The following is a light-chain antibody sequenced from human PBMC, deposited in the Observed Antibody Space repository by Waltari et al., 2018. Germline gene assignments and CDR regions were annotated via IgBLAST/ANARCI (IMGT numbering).Light chain of an antibody. V-gene: IGKV1-33*01. J-gene: IGKJ2*03. Sequence: DTQMTQYPSSLSVSHGDRTMIPSRASQAIHNYLTWYQQKSGQAPKALIFSSSSVETGIPSRFSGGRSGTHYTRTISSLQPEDFAPYFCQQYDAVPYSFGQGTKVEI. CDR2: SSS. CDR3: QQYDAVPYS. CDR1: QAIHNY.